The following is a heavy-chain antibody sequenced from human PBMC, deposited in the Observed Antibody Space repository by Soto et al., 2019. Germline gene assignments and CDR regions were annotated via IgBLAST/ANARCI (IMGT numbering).Heavy chain of an antibody. CDR1: GGSFSGYY. J-gene: IGHJ6*02. Sequence: SETLSLTCAVYGGSFSGYYWSWIRQPPGKGLEWIGEINHSGSTNYNPSLKSRVTISVDTSKNQFSLKLSSVTAADTAVYYCARILTDTMVRGEPYYYGMDVWGQGTTVTVSS. D-gene: IGHD3-10*01. CDR3: ARILTDTMVRGEPYYYGMDV. V-gene: IGHV4-34*01. CDR2: INHSGST.